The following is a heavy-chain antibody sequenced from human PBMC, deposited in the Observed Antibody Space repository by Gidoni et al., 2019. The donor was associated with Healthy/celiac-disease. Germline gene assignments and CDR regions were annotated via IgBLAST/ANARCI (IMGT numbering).Heavy chain of an antibody. CDR3: TSGDIVVVTAIGY. D-gene: IGHD2-21*02. J-gene: IGHJ4*02. Sequence: EVQLVESGGGLVQPGGSLKLSCAASGFTFSGSAMHWVRQASGKGLEWVGRIRSKANSYATAYAASVKGRFTISRDDSKNTAYLQMNSLKTEDTAVYYCTSGDIVVVTAIGYWGQGTLVTVSS. V-gene: IGHV3-73*02. CDR2: IRSKANSYAT. CDR1: GFTFSGSA.